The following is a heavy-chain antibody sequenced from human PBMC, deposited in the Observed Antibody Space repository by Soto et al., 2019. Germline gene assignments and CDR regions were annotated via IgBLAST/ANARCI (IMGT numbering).Heavy chain of an antibody. J-gene: IGHJ4*02. CDR3: AKDLRYNWNDAFDY. CDR1: GFTFSSCA. D-gene: IGHD1-20*01. CDR2: ISGSGGST. Sequence: PGGSLRLSCAASGFTFSSCAMSWVRQAPGKGLEWVSAISGSGGSTYYADSVKGRFTISRDSSRNTLYLQMNSLRAEDTAVYYCAKDLRYNWNDAFDYWGQGTLVTVSS. V-gene: IGHV3-23*01.